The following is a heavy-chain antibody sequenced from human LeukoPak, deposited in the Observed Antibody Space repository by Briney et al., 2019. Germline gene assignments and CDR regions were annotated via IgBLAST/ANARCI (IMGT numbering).Heavy chain of an antibody. J-gene: IGHJ3*01. V-gene: IGHV3-48*03. CDR2: ISPDGTTT. CDR1: GFSLSSHE. D-gene: IGHD5-12*01. CDR3: ARDRYDGGDAFDV. Sequence: GGSLRLSCVASGFSLSSHEMSWLRQAPGKGLEWVSYISPDGTTTFYVDSVKGRFTISRDNAENSLYVQMNSLRADDTAIYYCARDRYDGGDAFDVWGQGTMVTVSS.